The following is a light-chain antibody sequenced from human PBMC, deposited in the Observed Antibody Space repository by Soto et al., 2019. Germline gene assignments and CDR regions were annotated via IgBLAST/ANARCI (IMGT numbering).Light chain of an antibody. V-gene: IGKV1-6*01. Sequence: AIQMTQSPSSLSASAGAGVTITCRASQDIRNDLGWYQQKPGKAPKLLIYASSRLLSGVPPRFSGSGSGTDFSLTISSLQPEDFATYYCLQDYSYPWTFGQGTRVEMK. CDR3: LQDYSYPWT. J-gene: IGKJ1*01. CDR1: QDIRND. CDR2: ASS.